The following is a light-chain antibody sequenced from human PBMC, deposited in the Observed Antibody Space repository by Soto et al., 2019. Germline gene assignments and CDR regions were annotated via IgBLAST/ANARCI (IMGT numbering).Light chain of an antibody. CDR1: SSDIGNYDF. CDR2: EVS. CDR3: SSYTTTSTLGV. J-gene: IGLJ3*02. Sequence: QSALTQPASVSGSPGQSITISCTGTSSDIGNYDFVSWYQQVPGTAPKAMIYEVSSRPSGVSNRFSGSKSGNTASLTISGLQAEDEAYYYCSSYTTTSTLGVFGGGTKLTV. V-gene: IGLV2-14*01.